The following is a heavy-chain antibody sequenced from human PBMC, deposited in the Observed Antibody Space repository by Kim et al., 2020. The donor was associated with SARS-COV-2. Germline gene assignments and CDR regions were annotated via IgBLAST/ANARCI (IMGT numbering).Heavy chain of an antibody. V-gene: IGHV1-58*01. D-gene: IGHD3-22*01. Sequence: NTKYAQKLQERVTITRDMSTSTAYMELSSLRSEDTAVYYCAAALGSSGFGQWGQGTLVTVSS. CDR2: NT. CDR3: AAALGSSGFGQ. J-gene: IGHJ4*02.